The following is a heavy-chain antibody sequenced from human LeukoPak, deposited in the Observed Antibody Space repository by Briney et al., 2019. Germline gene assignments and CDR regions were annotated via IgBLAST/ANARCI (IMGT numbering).Heavy chain of an antibody. CDR1: GFTFTDYF. Sequence: GSLRLSCVASGFTFTDYFMSWVRQAPGKGLEWVASIKHNGGEKYYVDSVKGRFTISRDNAKNSLYLEMSSLRVEDTAVYYYARDRGWRSSGYYLYHFDYWGQGTLVTFAS. D-gene: IGHD3-22*01. CDR2: IKHNGGEK. V-gene: IGHV3-7*01. J-gene: IGHJ4*02. CDR3: ARDRGWRSSGYYLYHFDY.